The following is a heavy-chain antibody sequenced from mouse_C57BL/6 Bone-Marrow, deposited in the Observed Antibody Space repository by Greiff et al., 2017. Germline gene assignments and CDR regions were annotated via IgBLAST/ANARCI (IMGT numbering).Heavy chain of an antibody. CDR1: GYTFTSYW. CDR2: IYPSDSET. V-gene: IGHV1-61*01. Sequence: QVQLQQPGAELVRPGSSVKLSCKASGYTFTSYWLDWVKQRPGQGLEWIGNIYPSDSETHYNQKFKDKATLTVDKSSSTAYMQLSSLTSEDSAVYYCARHGYAMDYWGQGTSVTVSS. J-gene: IGHJ4*01. CDR3: ARHGYAMDY.